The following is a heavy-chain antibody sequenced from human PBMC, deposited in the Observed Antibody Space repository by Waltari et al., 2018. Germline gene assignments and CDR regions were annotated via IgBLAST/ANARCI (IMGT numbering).Heavy chain of an antibody. J-gene: IGHJ5*02. CDR3: ATTTAVVLPAAIAGWFDP. V-gene: IGHV1-24*01. CDR1: GYTLTELS. CDR2: FDPEDGEI. Sequence: QVQLVQSGAEVKKPGASVKVSCKVSGYTLTELSMYWVRQAPGKGLEWMGGFDPEDGEIIYSQKFQGRGTMTEDTSTDTAYMELSSLRSEDTAVYYCATTTAVVLPAAIAGWFDPWGQGTLVTVSS. D-gene: IGHD2-2*02.